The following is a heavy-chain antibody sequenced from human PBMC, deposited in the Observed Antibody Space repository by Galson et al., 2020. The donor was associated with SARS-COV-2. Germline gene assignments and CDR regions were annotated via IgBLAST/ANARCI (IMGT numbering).Heavy chain of an antibody. CDR3: AKPLGVVVTFRDAFDI. J-gene: IGHJ3*02. CDR2: ISYDGSNK. D-gene: IGHD2-21*02. Sequence: GESLKISCAASGFTFSSYGMHWVRQAPGKGLEWVAVISYDGSNKYYADSVKGRFTISRDNSKNTLYLQMNSLRAEDTAVYYCAKPLGVVVTFRDAFDIWGQGTMVTVSS. CDR1: GFTFSSYG. V-gene: IGHV3-30*18.